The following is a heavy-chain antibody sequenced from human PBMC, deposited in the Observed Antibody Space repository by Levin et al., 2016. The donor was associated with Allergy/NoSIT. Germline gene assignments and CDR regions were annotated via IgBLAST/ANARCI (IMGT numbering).Heavy chain of an antibody. V-gene: IGHV3-74*01. Sequence: GESLKISCAASGFTFSSYWMHWVRQAPGKGLVWVSRINSDGSSTTYADSVKGRFTISRDNAKNTLYLQMNSLRAEDTAVYYCARDLGYYDILTGYRKGDAFDIWGQGTMVTVSS. CDR3: ARDLGYYDILTGYRKGDAFDI. CDR1: GFTFSSYW. J-gene: IGHJ3*02. D-gene: IGHD3-9*01. CDR2: INSDGSST.